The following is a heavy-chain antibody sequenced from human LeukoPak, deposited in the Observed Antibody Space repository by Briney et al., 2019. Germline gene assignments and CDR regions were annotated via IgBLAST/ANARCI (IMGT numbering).Heavy chain of an antibody. J-gene: IGHJ5*02. Sequence: SVKVSCKASGGTFSSYAISWVRQAPGQGLEWMGRIIPIFGIANYAQKFQGRATITADKSTSTAYMELSSLRSEDTAVYYCARDPSIAAAAINWFDPWGQGTLVTVSS. CDR1: GGTFSSYA. CDR3: ARDPSIAAAAINWFDP. D-gene: IGHD6-13*01. V-gene: IGHV1-69*04. CDR2: IIPIFGIA.